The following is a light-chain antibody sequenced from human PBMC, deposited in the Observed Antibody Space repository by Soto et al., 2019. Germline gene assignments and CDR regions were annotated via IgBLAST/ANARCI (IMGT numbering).Light chain of an antibody. V-gene: IGKV1-5*01. J-gene: IGKJ1*01. CDR3: QQYNSYSRT. CDR2: DAS. CDR1: QSISSW. Sequence: DIQMTQSPSTLSASVGDRVTITCRASQSISSWLAWYQQKPGKAPKLLIYDASSLESGGPSRFRGSGSGTEFTLTISSLQPDDFATYYFQQYNSYSRTFGQGTKVEIK.